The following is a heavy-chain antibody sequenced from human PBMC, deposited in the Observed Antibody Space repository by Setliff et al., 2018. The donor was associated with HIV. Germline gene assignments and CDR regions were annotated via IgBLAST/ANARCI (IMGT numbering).Heavy chain of an antibody. CDR1: GFSLRSYS. CDR2: INSDGSSI. Sequence: GGSLRLSCAASGFSLRSYSMNWVRQAPGKGLVWVSRINSDGSSIDYADSVKGRCSISRDNGKNTLYLQLNSLRAEDTAVYYCARVSSNYDYVWGSSHDAFDIWGQGTMVTVSS. V-gene: IGHV3-74*01. D-gene: IGHD3-16*01. CDR3: ARVSSNYDYVWGSSHDAFDI. J-gene: IGHJ3*02.